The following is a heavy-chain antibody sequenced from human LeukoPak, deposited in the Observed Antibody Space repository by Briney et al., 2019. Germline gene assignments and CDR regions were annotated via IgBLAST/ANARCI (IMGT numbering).Heavy chain of an antibody. Sequence: ASVKVSCKASGCTFTRYHINWVRQAPGQGLEWMGWINSNRGNTDYAQKFRGRVTTTRNTSISTAYMELSSLRSEDTAVYYCAREAEDFIRRYYYGVDVWGQGTTVTVSS. CDR2: INSNRGNT. V-gene: IGHV1-8*01. D-gene: IGHD1-14*01. CDR3: AREAEDFIRRYYYGVDV. CDR1: GCTFTRYH. J-gene: IGHJ6*02.